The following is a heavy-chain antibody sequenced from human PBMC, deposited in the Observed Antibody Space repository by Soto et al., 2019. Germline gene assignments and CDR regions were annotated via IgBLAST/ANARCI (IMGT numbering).Heavy chain of an antibody. V-gene: IGHV4-31*03. CDR3: ARAPSGYDRLDP. J-gene: IGHJ5*02. D-gene: IGHD3-22*01. Sequence: PSETLSLTCTVSGGSISSGGYYWSWIRQHPGKGLEWIGYIYYSGSTYYNPSLKSRVTISVDTSKNQFSLKLSSVTAADTAVYYCARAPSGYDRLDPWGQGTLVTVSS. CDR1: GGSISSGGYY. CDR2: IYYSGST.